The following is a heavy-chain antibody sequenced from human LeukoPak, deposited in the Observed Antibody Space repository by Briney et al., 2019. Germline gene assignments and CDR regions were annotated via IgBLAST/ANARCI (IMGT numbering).Heavy chain of an antibody. V-gene: IGHV3-30-3*02. D-gene: IGHD5-24*01. CDR3: AKSRWVGY. CDR1: GFTFSSYA. CDR2: ISYDGSNK. Sequence: GGSLRLSCAASGFTFSSYAMHWVRQAPGKGLEWVAVISYDGSNKYYADSVKGRFTISRDNSKNTLYLQMNSLRAEDTAVYYCAKSRWVGYWGQGTLVTVSS. J-gene: IGHJ4*02.